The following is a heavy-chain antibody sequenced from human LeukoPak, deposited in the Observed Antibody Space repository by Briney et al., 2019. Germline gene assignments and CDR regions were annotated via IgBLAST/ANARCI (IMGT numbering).Heavy chain of an antibody. CDR3: ARARLGTVTGYHFDY. CDR1: GFTFSNFF. V-gene: IGHV3-33*01. Sequence: GGSLRLSCAASGFTFSNFFMHWVRQAPGKGLEWVALIWYDGSKTYYVGSVKGRFTISRDNSKDTAYLQMNSLRAEDTAVYHCARARLGTVTGYHFDYWGQGIPVTVSS. J-gene: IGHJ4*02. CDR2: IWYDGSKT. D-gene: IGHD3-9*01.